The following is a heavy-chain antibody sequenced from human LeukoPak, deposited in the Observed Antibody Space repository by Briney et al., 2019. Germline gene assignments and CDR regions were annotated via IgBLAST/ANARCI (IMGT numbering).Heavy chain of an antibody. CDR3: APRYCTNGVCYPDY. V-gene: IGHV3-21*01. Sequence: GGSLRLSCAASGFTFSSYSVNWVRQAPGKGLEWVSSISSSSSYIYYADSVKGRFTISRDNAKNSLYLQMNSLRAEDTAVYYCAPRYCTNGVCYPDYWGQGTLVTVSS. CDR2: ISSSSSYI. J-gene: IGHJ4*02. CDR1: GFTFSSYS. D-gene: IGHD2-8*01.